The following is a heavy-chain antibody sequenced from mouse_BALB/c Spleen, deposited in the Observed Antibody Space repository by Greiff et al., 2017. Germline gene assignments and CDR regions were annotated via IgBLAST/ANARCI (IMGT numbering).Heavy chain of an antibody. D-gene: IGHD2-2*01. CDR2: ISTYYGDA. Sequence: QVQLKESGPELVRPGVSVKISCKGSGYTFTDYAMHWVKQSHAKSLEWIGVISTYYGDASYNQKFKGKATMTVDKSSSTAYMELARLTSEDSAIYYCAREGYDEGAWFAYWGQGTLVTVSA. J-gene: IGHJ3*01. CDR1: GYTFTDYA. CDR3: AREGYDEGAWFAY. V-gene: IGHV1-67*01.